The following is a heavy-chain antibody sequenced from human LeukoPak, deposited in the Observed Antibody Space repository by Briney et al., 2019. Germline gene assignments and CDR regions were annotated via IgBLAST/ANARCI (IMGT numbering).Heavy chain of an antibody. CDR2: IIPIFGTA. J-gene: IGHJ4*02. V-gene: IGHV1-69*05. Sequence: GASVKVSCKASGGTFSSYAISWVRQAPGQGLEWMGGIIPIFGTANYAQKSQGRVTITTDESTSTAYMELSSLRSEDTAVYYCARGRGLSSSAFDYWGQGTLVTVSS. CDR3: ARGRGLSSSAFDY. CDR1: GGTFSSYA. D-gene: IGHD6-6*01.